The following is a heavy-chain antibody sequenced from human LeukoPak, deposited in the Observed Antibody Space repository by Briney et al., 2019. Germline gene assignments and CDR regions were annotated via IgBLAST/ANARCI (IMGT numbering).Heavy chain of an antibody. CDR1: GGSISSYY. V-gene: IGHV4-59*01. CDR2: IYYSGST. D-gene: IGHD4-23*01. Sequence: SETLSLTCTVSGGSISSYYWSWIRQPPGKGPEWIGYIYYSGSTNYNPSVKSRVAMSVDTSKKQLSLKLSSLTAADTAVYYCARGGTAVIAPYAFDIWGQGTMVTVSS. CDR3: ARGGTAVIAPYAFDI. J-gene: IGHJ3*02.